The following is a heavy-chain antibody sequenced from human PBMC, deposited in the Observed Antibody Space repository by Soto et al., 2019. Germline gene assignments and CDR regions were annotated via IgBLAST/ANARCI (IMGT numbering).Heavy chain of an antibody. J-gene: IGHJ5*02. CDR2: ISPKNGNT. CDR3: ATSYDSGFDP. Sequence: ASVKVYCKASGYSFSTYDISWLRQAPGQGPEWMGRISPKNGNTNYAQNFQDRVTMTADTSSSTAYMELRGLRSDDTAKYYCATSYDSGFDPWGQGTLVTGSS. D-gene: IGHD3-3*01. CDR1: GYSFSTYD. V-gene: IGHV1-18*04.